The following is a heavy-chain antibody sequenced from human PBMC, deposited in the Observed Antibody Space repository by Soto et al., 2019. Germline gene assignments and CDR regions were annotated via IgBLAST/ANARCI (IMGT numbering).Heavy chain of an antibody. CDR2: ISAYNGNT. Sequence: QVQLVQSGAEVKKPGASLRVSCKASGYTFTSYGISWVRQAPGQGLEWMGWISAYNGNTNYTQQLEGRVTMTTDTSTSTAYMGLRSLRSDDTAVYFCARRAPPMDVWGQGTTVTVSS. CDR3: ARRAPPMDV. CDR1: GYTFTSYG. V-gene: IGHV1-18*04. J-gene: IGHJ6*02.